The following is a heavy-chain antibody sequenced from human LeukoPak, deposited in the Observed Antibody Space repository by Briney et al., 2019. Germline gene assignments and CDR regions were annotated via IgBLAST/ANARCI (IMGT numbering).Heavy chain of an antibody. CDR2: ISDGGKTK. J-gene: IGHJ4*02. Sequence: GGSLRLSCAASGFTFRSSEMNWVRQAPGKGLEWVSYISDGGKTKYYADSVKGRFTISRDNAKNSLYLQMNSLRAEDTAVYYCAKPILSRKSFDYWGQGTLVTVSS. V-gene: IGHV3-48*03. CDR1: GFTFRSSE. CDR3: AKPILSRKSFDY.